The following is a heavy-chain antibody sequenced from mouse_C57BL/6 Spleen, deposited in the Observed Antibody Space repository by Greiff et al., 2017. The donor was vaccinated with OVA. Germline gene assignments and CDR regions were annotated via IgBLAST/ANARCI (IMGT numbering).Heavy chain of an antibody. Sequence: EVQLQESGGGLVQPGGSLKLSCAASGFTFSDYGMAWVRQAPRKGPEWVAFISNLAYSIYYADTVTGRFTISRENAKNTLYLEMSSLRSEDTAMYYCARQDDYENYYAMDDWGQGTSVTVSS. CDR1: GFTFSDYG. CDR3: ARQDDYENYYAMDD. D-gene: IGHD2-4*01. J-gene: IGHJ4*01. V-gene: IGHV5-15*01. CDR2: ISNLAYSI.